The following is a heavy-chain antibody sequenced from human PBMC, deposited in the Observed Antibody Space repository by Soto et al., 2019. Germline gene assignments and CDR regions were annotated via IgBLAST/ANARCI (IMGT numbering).Heavy chain of an antibody. CDR3: ARDYYDSSGYFGMDV. CDR1: GGSISSYY. CDR2: IYYSGST. V-gene: IGHV4-59*01. D-gene: IGHD3-22*01. Sequence: PSETLSLTCTVSGGSISSYYWSWIRQPPGKGLEWIGYIYYSGSTNYNPSLKSRVTISVDTSKNQFSLKLSSVTAADTAVYYCARDYYDSSGYFGMDVWGQGTTVTVSS. J-gene: IGHJ6*02.